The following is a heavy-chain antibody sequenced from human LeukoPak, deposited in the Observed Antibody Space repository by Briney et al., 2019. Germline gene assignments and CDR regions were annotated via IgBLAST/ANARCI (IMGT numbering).Heavy chain of an antibody. J-gene: IGHJ2*01. CDR2: IYSGGST. CDR3: AGSSGPLTRDFDL. V-gene: IGHV3-53*01. Sequence: GGSLRLSCAASGFTVSSNFMSWVRQPPGRGLEWVSVIYSGGSTYYADSVKGRFTISRDNSKNTLYLQMNSLRAEDTAVYYCAGSSGPLTRDFDLWGRGTLVTVSS. CDR1: GFTVSSNF. D-gene: IGHD3-3*01.